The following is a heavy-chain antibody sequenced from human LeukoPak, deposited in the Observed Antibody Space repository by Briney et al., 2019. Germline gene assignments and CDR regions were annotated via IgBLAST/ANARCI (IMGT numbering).Heavy chain of an antibody. V-gene: IGHV3-64*01. CDR3: ARDPSVGGSSGSELDL. Sequence: GGSLRLSCAGSGFTFSEYFMHWVRQAPGKGLEYLSVISYNGEQTYYSKSVTGRFTISRDNSKNMLYLQMGSLRPEDTAVYFCARDPSVGGSSGSELDLWGQGTLVTVSS. CDR2: ISYNGEQT. J-gene: IGHJ5*02. CDR1: GFTFSEYF. D-gene: IGHD3-22*01.